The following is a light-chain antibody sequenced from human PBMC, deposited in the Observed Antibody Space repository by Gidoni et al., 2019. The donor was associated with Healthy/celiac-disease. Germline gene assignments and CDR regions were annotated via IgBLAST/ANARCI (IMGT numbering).Light chain of an antibody. CDR1: QGISSY. Sequence: LSASVGDRVTITCRASQGISSYLNWYQQKPGKAPKLLIYAASSLQSGVPSRFSGSGSGTDFTLTISSLQPEDFATYYCQQSYSTPQSFGGGTKVEIK. CDR2: AAS. V-gene: IGKV1-39*01. J-gene: IGKJ4*01. CDR3: QQSYSTPQS.